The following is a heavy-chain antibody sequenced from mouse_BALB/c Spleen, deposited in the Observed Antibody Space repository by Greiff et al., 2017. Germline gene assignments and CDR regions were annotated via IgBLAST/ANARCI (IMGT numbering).Heavy chain of an antibody. Sequence: QVQLQQSGPELVKPGASVRISCKASGYTFTSYYIHWVKQRPGQGLEWIGWIYPGNVNTKYNEKFKGKATLTADKSSSTAYMQLSSLTSEDSAVYFCASDLNGWFAYWGQGTLVTVSA. V-gene: IGHV1S56*01. J-gene: IGHJ3*01. CDR2: IYPGNVNT. CDR3: ASDLNGWFAY. CDR1: GYTFTSYY.